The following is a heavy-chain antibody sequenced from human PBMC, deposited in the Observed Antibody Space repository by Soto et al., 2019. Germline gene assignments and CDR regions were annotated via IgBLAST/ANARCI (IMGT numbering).Heavy chain of an antibody. D-gene: IGHD3-3*01. CDR1: GFTFSSYA. CDR3: ASGDRYDFWSGYYIN. V-gene: IGHV3-64*01. Sequence: EVQLVESGGGLVQPGGYLRLSCAASGFTFSSYAMHWVRQAPGKGLEYVSAISSNGGSTYYANSVKGRFTISRDNSKNTLYLQMGSLRAEDMAVYYCASGDRYDFWSGYYINWGQGTLVTVSS. CDR2: ISSNGGST. J-gene: IGHJ4*02.